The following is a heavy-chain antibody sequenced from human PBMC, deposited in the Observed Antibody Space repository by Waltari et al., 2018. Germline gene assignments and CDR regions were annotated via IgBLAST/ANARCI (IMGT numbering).Heavy chain of an antibody. J-gene: IGHJ6*02. CDR1: GGTFRSYA. V-gene: IGHV1-69*15. CDR3: ARTKSTPSAMDV. CDR2: IIPIFGTA. Sequence: QVQLVQSGAAVKHPGCSVRVACTAYGGTFRSYAISWRRQAPGQGLEWMGRIIPIFGTANYAQKFQGRVTITADESTSTAYMELSSLRSEDTAVYYCARTKSTPSAMDVWGQGTTVTVSS.